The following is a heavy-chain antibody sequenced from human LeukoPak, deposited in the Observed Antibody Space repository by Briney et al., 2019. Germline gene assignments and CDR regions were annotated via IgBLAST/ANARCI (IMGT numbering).Heavy chain of an antibody. J-gene: IGHJ4*02. CDR2: IYDGGST. D-gene: IGHD6-13*01. V-gene: IGHV4-4*07. CDR3: ARGVYSTSTDY. CDR1: GGPVNSYY. Sequence: SETLSLTCTVSGGPVNSYYLSWIRQPAGKALEWNGRIYDGGSTNYNPSLKSRVTMSVDTSKNQISLKLKSVTAADTAVYYCARGVYSTSTDYWGQGTLVTVSS.